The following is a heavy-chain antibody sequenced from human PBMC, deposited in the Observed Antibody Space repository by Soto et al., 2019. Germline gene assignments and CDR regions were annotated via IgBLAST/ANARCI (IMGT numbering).Heavy chain of an antibody. Sequence: GGSLRLSCAASGFTFSSYAMHWVRQAPGKGLEWVAVISYDGSNKYYADSVKGRFTISRDNSKNTLYLQMNSLRAEDTAVYYCARDRDYGDYVLDYWGQGTLVTVSS. CDR1: GFTFSSYA. V-gene: IGHV3-30-3*01. J-gene: IGHJ4*02. CDR3: ARDRDYGDYVLDY. D-gene: IGHD4-17*01. CDR2: ISYDGSNK.